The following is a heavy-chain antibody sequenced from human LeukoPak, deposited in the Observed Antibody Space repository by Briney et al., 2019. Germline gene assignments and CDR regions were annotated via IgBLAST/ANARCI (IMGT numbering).Heavy chain of an antibody. CDR3: ARDPALLGYCKSVSCPVTYGMDV. CDR2: IIPALNIV. V-gene: IGHV1-69*04. D-gene: IGHD2-15*01. J-gene: IGHJ6*02. CDR1: GGTFNNDG. Sequence: SVKVSCKAHGGTFNNDGISWVRQAPGQGLEWMGRIIPALNIVNYAQKFQGRVTITADKFTNTAYMELSSLRSEDTAVYYCARDPALLGYCKSVSCPVTYGMDVWGQGTTVTLSS.